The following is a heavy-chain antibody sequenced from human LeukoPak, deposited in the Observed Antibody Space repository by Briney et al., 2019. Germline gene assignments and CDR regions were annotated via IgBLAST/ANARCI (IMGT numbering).Heavy chain of an antibody. CDR3: AREGYGGNAVIFDY. V-gene: IGHV1-69*13. CDR1: GGTFSSYA. CDR2: IIPIFGTA. J-gene: IGHJ4*02. D-gene: IGHD4-23*01. Sequence: GASVKVSCKASGGTFSSYAISWVRQAPGQGLEWMGGIIPIFGTANYAQKFQGRVTITADDSTSTAYPELSSLRSEDTAVYYCAREGYGGNAVIFDYWGQGTLVTVSS.